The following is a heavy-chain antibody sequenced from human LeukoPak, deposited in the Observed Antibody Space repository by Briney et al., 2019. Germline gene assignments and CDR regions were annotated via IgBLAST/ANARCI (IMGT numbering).Heavy chain of an antibody. CDR2: INPYSGGT. D-gene: IGHD3-10*01. J-gene: IGHJ4*02. CDR1: GYTFTGYY. V-gene: IGHV1-2*02. Sequence: GASVKVSCKASGYTFTGYYMHWVRQAPGQGLEWMGWINPYSGGTNYAQKFQGRVTMTRDMSISTAYMELSRLRSDDTAVYYCAPSYGSDGGYFDYWGQGTLVTVSS. CDR3: APSYGSDGGYFDY.